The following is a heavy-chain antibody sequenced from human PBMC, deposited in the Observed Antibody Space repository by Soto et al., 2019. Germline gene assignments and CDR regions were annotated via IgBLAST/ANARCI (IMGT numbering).Heavy chain of an antibody. D-gene: IGHD4-4*01. V-gene: IGHV3-23*01. J-gene: IGHJ4*02. Sequence: EVQLLESGGGLVQPGESLRLSCAASGFIFNAYAMTWVRQAPGKGPEWVSAIGGSGGNTYYAASVKGRFTISRDNSKDTVNLEMNRLRVDDTVVYFCARVASDYINSVDHWGQGILVTVSS. CDR3: ARVASDYINSVDH. CDR2: IGGSGGNT. CDR1: GFIFNAYA.